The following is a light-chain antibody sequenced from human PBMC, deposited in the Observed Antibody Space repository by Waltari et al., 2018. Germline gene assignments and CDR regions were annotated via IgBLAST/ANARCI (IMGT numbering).Light chain of an antibody. V-gene: IGLV1-44*01. CDR2: SND. CDR3: ATWDDSLNGLSLSGLVV. Sequence: QSVLTQPPSASGTPGQRVTISCSGTSSNIGSHTVNWYQQLPGTAPKLLIYSNDYRPSGVPARFAGSKSGTSASRSISGLQSEDEADYYCATWDDSLNGLSLSGLVVFGGGTKLTVL. CDR1: SSNIGSHT. J-gene: IGLJ2*01.